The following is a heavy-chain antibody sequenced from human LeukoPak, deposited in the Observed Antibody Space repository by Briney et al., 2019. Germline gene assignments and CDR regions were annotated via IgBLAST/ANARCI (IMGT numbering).Heavy chain of an antibody. CDR3: AKDDTWIQLWFES. J-gene: IGHJ5*01. V-gene: IGHV3-23*01. D-gene: IGHD5-18*01. CDR2: ISGSGGNT. Sequence: GGSLRLSCAASGFTFNSYVMTWVRQAPGKGLEWVSAISGSGGNTYYADSVKGRFTIPRDNSKNTLSLQMYSLRAEDTAVYFCAKDDTWIQLWFESWGQGTLVTVSS. CDR1: GFTFNSYV.